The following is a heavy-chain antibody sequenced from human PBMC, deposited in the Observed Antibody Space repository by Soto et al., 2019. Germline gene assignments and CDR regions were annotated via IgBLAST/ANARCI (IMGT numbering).Heavy chain of an antibody. CDR2: IYYSGST. CDR1: AGSITSGGYY. CDR3: ARDPLATPFGYFNS. Sequence: QGQLQESGPGLVKPSQTLSLTCTVSAGSITSGGYYWSWIRQHPGKGLEWIGNIYYSGSTYYNPSLNSRITISVDTSKNPFSLKLSSVTAADTAVYYCARDPLATPFGYFNSWGQGTLVNVSS. J-gene: IGHJ4*02. D-gene: IGHD3-10*01. V-gene: IGHV4-31*03.